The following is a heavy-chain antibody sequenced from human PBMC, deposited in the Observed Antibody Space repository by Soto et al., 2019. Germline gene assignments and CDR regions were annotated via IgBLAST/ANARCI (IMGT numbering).Heavy chain of an antibody. J-gene: IGHJ4*02. D-gene: IGHD1-26*01. V-gene: IGHV3-48*04. CDR3: TREVGPSGY. Sequence: EVQLVESGGGLVQPGGSLRLSCAASGFTFNSHTMNWVRQAPGKGLEWLSYISDSSSTIYYADSVKGRFTVSRDNARNSLYLQMNSLLAEDTAVYYCTREVGPSGYWGQGTLVTVSS. CDR2: ISDSSSTI. CDR1: GFTFNSHT.